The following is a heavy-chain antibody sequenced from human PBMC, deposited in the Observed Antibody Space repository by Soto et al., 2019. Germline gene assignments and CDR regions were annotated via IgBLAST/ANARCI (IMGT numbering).Heavy chain of an antibody. J-gene: IGHJ6*02. D-gene: IGHD3-9*01. V-gene: IGHV3-33*01. CDR3: ARGDDIVAGYRIGLDGYYGMDV. Sequence: QVQLVESGGGVVQPGRSLRLSCAASGFTFSSYGMHWVRQAPGKGLEWVAVIWYDGSNKYYADSVKGRFTISRDKSKNTLYLQMNSLRAEDTAVYYCARGDDIVAGYRIGLDGYYGMDVWGQGTTVTVSS. CDR1: GFTFSSYG. CDR2: IWYDGSNK.